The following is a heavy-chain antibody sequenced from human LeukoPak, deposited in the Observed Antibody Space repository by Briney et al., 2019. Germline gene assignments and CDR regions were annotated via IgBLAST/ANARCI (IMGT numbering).Heavy chain of an antibody. J-gene: IGHJ4*02. V-gene: IGHV3-23*01. D-gene: IGHD1-26*01. CDR3: ARDKQVGATYFDY. CDR2: ISGSGSNT. Sequence: PGGSLRLSCAASGFTFSSYWMSWVRQAPGKGLEWVSTISGSGSNTFYADSVKGRFTISRDNSKNTLYLQMNSLRAEDTAVYYCARDKQVGATYFDYWGQGTLVTVSS. CDR1: GFTFSSYW.